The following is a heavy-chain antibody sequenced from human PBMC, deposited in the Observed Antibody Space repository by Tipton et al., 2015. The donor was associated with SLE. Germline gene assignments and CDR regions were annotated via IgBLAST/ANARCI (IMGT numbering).Heavy chain of an antibody. V-gene: IGHV4-34*01. D-gene: IGHD3-10*01. CDR3: ARGLRFGELPLNYYYMDV. CDR2: INHSGST. Sequence: TLSLTCAVYGGSFSGYYWSWIRQPPGKGLEWIGEINHSGSTNYNPSLKSRVTISVDTSKNQFSLKLSSVTAADTAVHYCARGLRFGELPLNYYYMDVWGKGTTVTVSS. J-gene: IGHJ6*03. CDR1: GGSFSGYY.